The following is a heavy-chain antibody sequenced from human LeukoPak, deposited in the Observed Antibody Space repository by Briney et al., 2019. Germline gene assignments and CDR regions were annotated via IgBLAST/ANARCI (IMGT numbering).Heavy chain of an antibody. Sequence: GGSLRLSCAASGFTLSTYWMSWVRQAPGKGLEWVANINEDGSEKHYVDSVKGRFTISRDNAKNSLDLQMNSLRTEDTAVYYCARENAWSRDCWGQGTLVTVSS. CDR2: INEDGSEK. V-gene: IGHV3-7*01. D-gene: IGHD2-15*01. CDR1: GFTLSTYW. CDR3: ARENAWSRDC. J-gene: IGHJ4*02.